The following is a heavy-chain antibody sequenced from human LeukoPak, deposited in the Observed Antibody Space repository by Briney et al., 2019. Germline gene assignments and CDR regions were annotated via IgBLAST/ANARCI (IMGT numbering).Heavy chain of an antibody. Sequence: PGGSLRLSCAASGFTFTSYAMHWVRQAPGKGLEYVSSISSNGVSTYYANFVKGRFTISRDNSRNTLYLQMGSLSSEDMAVYYCARDPLKRWRLNGNDYYGMDVWGQGTTVTVSS. D-gene: IGHD1-1*01. V-gene: IGHV3-64*01. J-gene: IGHJ6*02. CDR1: GFTFTSYA. CDR2: ISSNGVST. CDR3: ARDPLKRWRLNGNDYYGMDV.